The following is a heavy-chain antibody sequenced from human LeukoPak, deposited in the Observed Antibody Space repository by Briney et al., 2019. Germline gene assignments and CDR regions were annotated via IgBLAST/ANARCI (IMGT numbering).Heavy chain of an antibody. D-gene: IGHD6-19*01. Sequence: ASVKVSCKASGYTFTSYYMHWVRQATGQGLEWMGWLNPNSGNTGYAQKFQGRVTITRDTSMNTAYMELSSLRSEDTAVYYCARMTVSGRDNWFDPWGQGTLVTVSS. CDR2: LNPNSGNT. V-gene: IGHV1-8*03. CDR3: ARMTVSGRDNWFDP. J-gene: IGHJ5*02. CDR1: GYTFTSYY.